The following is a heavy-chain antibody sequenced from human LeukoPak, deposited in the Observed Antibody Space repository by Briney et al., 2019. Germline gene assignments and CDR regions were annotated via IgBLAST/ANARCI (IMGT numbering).Heavy chain of an antibody. Sequence: GGSLRLSCAASGFTFSSYSMNWVRQAPGKGLEWVSSISSSSSYIYYADSVKGRFTISRDNAKNSLYLQMNSLRAEDTAVYSCARGGITIFGVALFDYWGQGTLVTVSS. CDR3: ARGGITIFGVALFDY. CDR1: GFTFSSYS. J-gene: IGHJ4*02. V-gene: IGHV3-21*01. CDR2: ISSSSSYI. D-gene: IGHD3-3*01.